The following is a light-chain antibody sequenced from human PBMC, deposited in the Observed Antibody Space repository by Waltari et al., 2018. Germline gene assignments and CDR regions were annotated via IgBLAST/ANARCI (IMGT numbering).Light chain of an antibody. Sequence: QTVVTQEPSFSVSPGGTVTLTCGLNSGSVSTPHYPSWFQRIPGQPPRTLAFSTNIRSAGVPDRFSGSILGNKAALTITGAQAGDECEYYCLLYMGSGIWEFGGGTKLTVL. V-gene: IGLV8-61*01. J-gene: IGLJ3*02. CDR2: STN. CDR1: SGSVSTPHY. CDR3: LLYMGSGIWE.